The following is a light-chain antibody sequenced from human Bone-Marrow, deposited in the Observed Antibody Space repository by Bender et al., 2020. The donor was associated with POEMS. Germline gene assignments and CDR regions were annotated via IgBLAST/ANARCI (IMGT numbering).Light chain of an antibody. V-gene: IGLV2-14*03. CDR2: DVT. Sequence: QPALTQPASVSGSPGQSITISCTGPTRDTEAHNYVSWYQHFPGRAPILLIHDVTDRPSGISDRFSGSKSDNTAFLTISNLQPEDEAEYFCSSYFSSGTYVFGTGTKVTVL. CDR1: TRDTEAHNY. J-gene: IGLJ1*01. CDR3: SSYFSSGTYV.